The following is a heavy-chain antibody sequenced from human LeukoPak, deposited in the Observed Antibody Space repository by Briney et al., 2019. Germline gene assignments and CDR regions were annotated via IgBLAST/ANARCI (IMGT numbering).Heavy chain of an antibody. CDR2: IYPTDSET. CDR3: GGEMVEVPAPDHAFDI. D-gene: IGHD2-15*01. V-gene: IGHV5-51*01. J-gene: IGHJ3*02. CDR1: GYSFTSYW. Sequence: GESLKISCKGSGYSFTSYWIAWVRQMPGKGLECMGIIYPTDSETKYSPPFQDQVTISADKSISTAYLQWNSLKASDTALYYCGGEMVEVPAPDHAFDIWARGQWSSSLQ.